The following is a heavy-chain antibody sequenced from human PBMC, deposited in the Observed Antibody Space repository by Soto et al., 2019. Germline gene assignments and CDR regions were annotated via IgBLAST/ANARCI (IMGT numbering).Heavy chain of an antibody. Sequence: QVQLVESGGGVVQPGRSLRLSCAASGFTFSSYGMHWVRQAPGKGLEWVAVIWYDGSNKYYADSVQGRFTISTAESNTTVYLKTNSLRAEDTAVYSCASVYYSRGYPRSPFDYWGQGPLVTVSP. J-gene: IGHJ4*02. D-gene: IGHD3-22*01. CDR2: IWYDGSNK. CDR3: ASVYYSRGYPRSPFDY. CDR1: GFTFSSYG. V-gene: IGHV3-33*01.